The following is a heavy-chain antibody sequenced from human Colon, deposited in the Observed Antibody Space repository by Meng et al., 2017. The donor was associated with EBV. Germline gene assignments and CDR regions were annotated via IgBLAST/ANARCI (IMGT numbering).Heavy chain of an antibody. CDR1: GDSISGSGDY. CDR3: ARDGPLL. J-gene: IGHJ4*02. CDR2: IYYTGST. Sequence: QLPVQEAGPGLVRPSETLSLTCSVSGDSISGSGDYWGWVRQPPGKGLEWIGNIYYTGSTYYNPSLKSRVTISVDTSKNQFSLKVTSMTAADTAVYYCARDGPLLWGPGTLVTVSS. V-gene: IGHV4-39*07.